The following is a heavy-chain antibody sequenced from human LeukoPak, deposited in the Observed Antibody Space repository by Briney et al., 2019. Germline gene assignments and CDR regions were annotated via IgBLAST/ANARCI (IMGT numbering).Heavy chain of an antibody. CDR1: GGSINSYY. D-gene: IGHD1-26*01. J-gene: IGHJ3*02. V-gene: IGHV4-4*07. Sequence: SETLSLTCTVSGGSINSYYWNWIRQPAGKGLEWIGHIFSSGSTNHNPSLKSRVTMSVDTSKNQFSLKLSPVTAADTAVYYCARDFGSRDDAFDIWGQGKMVTVSS. CDR2: IFSSGST. CDR3: ARDFGSRDDAFDI.